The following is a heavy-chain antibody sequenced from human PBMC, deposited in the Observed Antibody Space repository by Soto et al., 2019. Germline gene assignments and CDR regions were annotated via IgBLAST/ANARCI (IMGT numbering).Heavy chain of an antibody. CDR1: GGSISNSAYY. CDR2: IYYGGNT. J-gene: IGHJ5*01. CDR3: ARRLLWFGQKGWFDS. Sequence: SETLSLTCFVSGGSISNSAYYWGWIRQPPGKGLEWIGSIYYGGNTYYNPSLKSRVTISVDTSKKQFSLKLSSVTAADTAVYFCARRLLWFGQKGWFDSWGQGTLVTVSS. D-gene: IGHD3-10*01. V-gene: IGHV4-39*01.